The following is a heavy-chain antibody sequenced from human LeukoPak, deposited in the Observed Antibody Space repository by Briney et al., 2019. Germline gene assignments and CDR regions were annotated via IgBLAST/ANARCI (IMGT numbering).Heavy chain of an antibody. Sequence: GGSLRLSCAASGFTFSDYAMHWVRQVPGKGLEWVAVIWYDGSNKYHADSVKGRFTISRDNFKNTLYLEMNSLKVEDTAVYYCAREGKAAGTSGWIDPWGQGTLVTVSS. D-gene: IGHD6-13*01. CDR2: IWYDGSNK. V-gene: IGHV3-33*01. J-gene: IGHJ5*02. CDR1: GFTFSDYA. CDR3: AREGKAAGTSGWIDP.